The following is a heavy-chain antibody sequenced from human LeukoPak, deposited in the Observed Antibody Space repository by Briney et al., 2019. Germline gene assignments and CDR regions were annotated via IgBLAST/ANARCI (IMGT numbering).Heavy chain of an antibody. CDR3: AKSDYGDTGGGDWFDP. J-gene: IGHJ5*02. CDR2: ISYDGSNK. D-gene: IGHD4-17*01. CDR1: GFTFSSYG. V-gene: IGHV3-30*18. Sequence: GGSLRLSCAASGFTFSSYGMHWVRQAPGKGLEWVAVISYDGSNKYYADSVKGRFTISRDNSKNTLYLQMNSLGAEDTAVYYCAKSDYGDTGGGDWFDPWGQGTLVTVSS.